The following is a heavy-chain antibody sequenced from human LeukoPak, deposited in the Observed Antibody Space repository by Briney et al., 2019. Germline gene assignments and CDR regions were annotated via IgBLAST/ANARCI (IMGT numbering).Heavy chain of an antibody. D-gene: IGHD5-18*01. CDR3: ARGLGTAMTFDY. J-gene: IGHJ4*02. CDR1: GGSISSGGYY. V-gene: IGHV4-30-2*01. CDR2: INHSGST. Sequence: PSQTLSLTCAVSGGSISSGGYYWSWIRQPPGKGLEWIGEINHSGSTNYNPSLKSRVTISVDTSKNQFSLKLSSVTAADTAVYYCARGLGTAMTFDYWCQGTLVTVSS.